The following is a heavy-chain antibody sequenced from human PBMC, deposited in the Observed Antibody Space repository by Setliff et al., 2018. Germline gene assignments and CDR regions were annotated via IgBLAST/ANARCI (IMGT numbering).Heavy chain of an antibody. Sequence: GGSLRLSCAGSGFTFNTYWMTWVRQAPGKGLEWVASITHDGSKTYILDSVKGRFTISRDNTKNSLYLQMNSLRGEDTAVYHCTRDQDYYGMDVWGQGTTVTAP. V-gene: IGHV3-7*01. CDR3: TRDQDYYGMDV. CDR2: ITHDGSKT. CDR1: GFTFNTYW. J-gene: IGHJ6*02.